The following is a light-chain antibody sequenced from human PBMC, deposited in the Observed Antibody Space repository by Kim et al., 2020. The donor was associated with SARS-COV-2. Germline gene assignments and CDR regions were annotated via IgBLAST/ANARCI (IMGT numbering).Light chain of an antibody. V-gene: IGKV3-20*01. Sequence: EIVLTQSPGTLSLSPGERATLSCRASQSVSSTYLAWYQQKPGQAPRLLIYGASSRATGIPDRFSGSGSGTDFTLTISRLEPEDFAEYYCQQYGSSPFTCGQGTQLEI. J-gene: IGKJ2*01. CDR1: QSVSSTY. CDR2: GAS. CDR3: QQYGSSPFT.